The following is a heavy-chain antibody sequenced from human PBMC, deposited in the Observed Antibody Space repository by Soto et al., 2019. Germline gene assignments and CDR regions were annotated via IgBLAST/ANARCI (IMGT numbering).Heavy chain of an antibody. D-gene: IGHD2-8*01. Sequence: GGSLRLSCAVSGSTLVNNAMNWVRQAPGKGLEWVSGLSGSGTSTYYADSAKGRFTISRANSRDTLFLQMNSLTADDTAVYYGAKATTNGGLFNPLDSWGQGALVTVSS. CDR1: GSTLVNNA. CDR2: LSGSGTST. V-gene: IGHV3-23*01. J-gene: IGHJ4*02. CDR3: AKATTNGGLFNPLDS.